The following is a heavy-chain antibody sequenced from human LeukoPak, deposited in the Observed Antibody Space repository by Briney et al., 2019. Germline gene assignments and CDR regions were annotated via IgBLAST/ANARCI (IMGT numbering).Heavy chain of an antibody. CDR2: IGTAGDT. Sequence: GGSLRLSCAASGFTFSDYDMHWVRQATGKGLEWVSAIGTAGDTYYTGSVKGRFTISRENAKNSLYLQMNSLRAGDTAVYYCARVAKERVGGVYYFDCWGQGTLVTVSS. D-gene: IGHD1-1*01. CDR1: GFTFSDYD. CDR3: ARVAKERVGGVYYFDC. V-gene: IGHV3-13*01. J-gene: IGHJ4*02.